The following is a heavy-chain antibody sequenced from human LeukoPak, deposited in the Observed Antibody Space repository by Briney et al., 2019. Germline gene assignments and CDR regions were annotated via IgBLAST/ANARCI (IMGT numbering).Heavy chain of an antibody. CDR1: GFTFSSHA. J-gene: IGHJ4*02. V-gene: IGHV3-23*01. CDR2: SNSGGNT. Sequence: GGSLRLSCAASGFTFSSHAMSWVRQAPGKGLEWVSTSNSGGNTYYAGSVKARFSISRDNSKDTLYLQMNSLRAEDTAVYYCAPTTVTTRVSDWGQGTLVTVSS. CDR3: APTTVTTRVSD. D-gene: IGHD4-17*01.